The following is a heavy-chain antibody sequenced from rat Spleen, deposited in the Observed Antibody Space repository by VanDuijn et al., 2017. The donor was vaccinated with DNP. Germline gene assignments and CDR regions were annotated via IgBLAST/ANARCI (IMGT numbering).Heavy chain of an antibody. J-gene: IGHJ2*01. V-gene: IGHV5-25*01. CDR1: GFTFSNYY. D-gene: IGHD1-6*01. CDR3: ARHRFSTDYYFDY. Sequence: EVQLVESGGGLVQPGRSLKLSCAASGFTFSNYYMAWVRQAPTKGLEWVASISPSGGNTYYRDSVKGRFTVSRDNAKSSLHLQMDSLRSEDTATYYCARHRFSTDYYFDYWGQGVMVTVSS. CDR2: ISPSGGNT.